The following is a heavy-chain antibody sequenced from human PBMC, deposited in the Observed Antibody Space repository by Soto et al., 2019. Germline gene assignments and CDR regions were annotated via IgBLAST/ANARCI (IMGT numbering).Heavy chain of an antibody. Sequence: SETLSLTCTVSGGSIATSGDYWSWIRKHPGKGLEWIGYISFRGLTDYNPSLKSRLTLSVDTSANQFSLNLTSVTAADTAIHFCARVSNDFSYAWFDPWGQGTLVTVYS. CDR1: GGSIATSGDY. J-gene: IGHJ5*02. D-gene: IGHD4-4*01. CDR2: ISFRGLT. V-gene: IGHV4-31*03. CDR3: ARVSNDFSYAWFDP.